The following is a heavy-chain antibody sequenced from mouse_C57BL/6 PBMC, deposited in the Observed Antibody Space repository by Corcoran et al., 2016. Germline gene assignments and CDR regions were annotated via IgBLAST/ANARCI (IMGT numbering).Heavy chain of an antibody. V-gene: IGHV3-6*01. CDR3: ARGRGYKYYDFYYFDY. CDR1: GYSITSGYY. CDR2: ISYDGSN. J-gene: IGHJ2*01. Sequence: DVQLQESGPGLVKPSQSLSLTCSVTGYSITSGYYWNWIRQFPGNKLEWMGYISYDGSNNYNPSLKNRISLTRDTSKNQFFLKLNSVTTADTTTYYCARGRGYKYYDFYYFDYWGQGTTLTVSS. D-gene: IGHD2-4*01.